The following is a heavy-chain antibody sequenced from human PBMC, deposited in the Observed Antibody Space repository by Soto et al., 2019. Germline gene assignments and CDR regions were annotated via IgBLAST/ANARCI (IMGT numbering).Heavy chain of an antibody. V-gene: IGHV3-64D*06. CDR3: ARVGGGSGNFDY. J-gene: IGHJ4*02. Sequence: GGSLRLSCSVSGFTFSKYAMHWVRQAPGKGLEYVSGITSDGDSTWHADSVKDRFTISRDNSKNTLFLQMSSLRVDDTAVYYCARVGGGSGNFDYWGQGTLVTVSS. CDR2: ITSDGDST. D-gene: IGHD3-10*01. CDR1: GFTFSKYA.